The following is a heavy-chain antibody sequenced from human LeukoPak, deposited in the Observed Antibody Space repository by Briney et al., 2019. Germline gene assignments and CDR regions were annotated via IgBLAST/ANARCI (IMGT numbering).Heavy chain of an antibody. J-gene: IGHJ4*02. CDR1: GVSISSGDYY. CDR3: ARLTTVTTGHDY. CDR2: IYYSGST. D-gene: IGHD4-17*01. V-gene: IGHV4-30-4*01. Sequence: PSETLSLTCTVSGVSISSGDYYWSWIRQPPGKGLEWIGYIYYSGSTYYNPSLKSRVTISVDTSKNQFSLKLSSVTAADTAVYYCARLTTVTTGHDYWGQGTLVTVSS.